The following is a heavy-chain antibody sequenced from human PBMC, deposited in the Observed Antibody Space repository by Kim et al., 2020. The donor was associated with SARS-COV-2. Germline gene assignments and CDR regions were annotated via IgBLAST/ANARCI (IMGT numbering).Heavy chain of an antibody. J-gene: IGHJ6*02. CDR1: GGSFSGYY. Sequence: SETLSLTCAVYGGSFSGYYWSWIRQPPGKGLEWIGEINHSGSTNYNPSLKSRVTISVDTSKNQFSLKLSSVTAADTAVYYCARGELVIAARRRGPRNYGMDVWGQGTTVTVSS. D-gene: IGHD6-6*01. CDR3: ARGELVIAARRRGPRNYGMDV. V-gene: IGHV4-34*01. CDR2: INHSGST.